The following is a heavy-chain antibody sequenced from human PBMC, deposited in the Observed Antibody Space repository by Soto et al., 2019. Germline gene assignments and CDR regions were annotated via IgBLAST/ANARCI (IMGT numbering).Heavy chain of an antibody. CDR1: GYTFTSYG. J-gene: IGHJ6*02. Sequence: QVQLVQSGAEVKKPGASVKVSCKASGYTFTSYGISWVRQAPGQGLEWMGWISAYNGNTNYAQKRQGIVTMTTDTTTSTAYMELRCLSSDDTAVYYCAGSGDGQYYYYGMDVWGQGTTVTVSS. D-gene: IGHD2-15*01. CDR2: ISAYNGNT. CDR3: AGSGDGQYYYYGMDV. V-gene: IGHV1-18*01.